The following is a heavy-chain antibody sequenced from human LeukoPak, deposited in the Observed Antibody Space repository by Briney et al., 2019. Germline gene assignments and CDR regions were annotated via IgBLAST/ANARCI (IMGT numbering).Heavy chain of an antibody. CDR2: ISGSGGST. CDR1: GFTFSSYA. CDR3: ARSRDGYNSPFDY. J-gene: IGHJ4*02. D-gene: IGHD5-24*01. V-gene: IGHV3-23*01. Sequence: PGGSLRLSCAASGFTFSSYAMSWVRQAPGKGLEWVSAISGSGGSTYYADSVKGRFTISRDTSKNTLYLQMNSLRAEDTAVYYCARSRDGYNSPFDYWGQGTLVTVSS.